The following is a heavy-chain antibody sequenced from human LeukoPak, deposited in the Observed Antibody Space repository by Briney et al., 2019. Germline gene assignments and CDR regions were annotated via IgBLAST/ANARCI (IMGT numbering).Heavy chain of an antibody. D-gene: IGHD6-19*01. CDR3: ARDWHSSGWPNWFDP. Sequence: PSETLSLTCTVSGGSISSGSYCWSWIRQPAGKGLEWIGRIYTSGSTNYNPSLKSRVTISVDTSKNQFSLKLSSVTAADTAVYYCARDWHSSGWPNWFDPWGQGTLVTVSS. CDR2: IYTSGST. CDR1: GGSISSGSYC. J-gene: IGHJ5*02. V-gene: IGHV4-61*02.